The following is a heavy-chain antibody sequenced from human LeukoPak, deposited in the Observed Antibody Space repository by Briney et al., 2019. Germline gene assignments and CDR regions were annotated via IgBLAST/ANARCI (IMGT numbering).Heavy chain of an antibody. D-gene: IGHD3-10*01. CDR2: ISWSSDVI. V-gene: IGHV3-9*01. CDR1: GFTFAHYA. CDR3: VKTGSDWFGDY. J-gene: IGHJ4*02. Sequence: GRSLRLSCAASGFTFAHYAMHWVRQAPGKGPEWVSGISWSSDVIAYVDSMKGRFTISRDNSKNTLYLQMNSLRDEDTAVYYCVKTGSDWFGDYWGQGTLVTVSS.